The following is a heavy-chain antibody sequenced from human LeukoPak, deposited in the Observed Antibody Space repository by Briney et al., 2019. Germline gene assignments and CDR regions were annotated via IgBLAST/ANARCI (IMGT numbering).Heavy chain of an antibody. CDR3: AKDVDTVMDWANDAFDV. V-gene: IGHV3-30-3*01. CDR2: ISYDGVDK. J-gene: IGHJ3*01. Sequence: PGKSLRLSCAASQFIFNNYAMSWVRQAPGKGLEWVASISYDGVDKYYADSLKDRFTMSRDNSKNSIYLQMNSLRVEDTATYYCAKDVDTVMDWANDAFDVWGQGTMVIVSS. D-gene: IGHD5-18*01. CDR1: QFIFNNYA.